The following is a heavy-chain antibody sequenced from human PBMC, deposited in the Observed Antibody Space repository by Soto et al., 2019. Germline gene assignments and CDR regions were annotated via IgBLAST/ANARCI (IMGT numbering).Heavy chain of an antibody. CDR1: GGSISSGGYY. V-gene: IGHV4-31*03. J-gene: IGHJ6*02. CDR3: ARGSPQLIYGMDV. Sequence: SETLSLTCTVSGGSISSGGYYWSWIRQHPGKGLEWIGYIYYSGSTYYSPSLKSRVTISVDTSKNQFSLKLSSVTAADTAVYYCARGSPQLIYGMDVWGQGTTVTVSS. D-gene: IGHD3-10*01. CDR2: IYYSGST.